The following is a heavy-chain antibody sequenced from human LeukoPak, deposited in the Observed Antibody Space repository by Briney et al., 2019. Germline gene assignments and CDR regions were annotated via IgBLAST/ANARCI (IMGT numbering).Heavy chain of an antibody. J-gene: IGHJ4*02. V-gene: IGHV1-18*01. Sequence: GASVKVSCKASGYTATSYGVSWVRQAPGQGLEWMGWISAFNGNTNHAQKFQGRVTLTTDTSTNTAYMELKSLRYDDTAVYYCARGERTSGWKYWGQGTLVTVSS. CDR2: ISAFNGNT. D-gene: IGHD6-19*01. CDR1: GYTATSYG. CDR3: ARGERTSGWKY.